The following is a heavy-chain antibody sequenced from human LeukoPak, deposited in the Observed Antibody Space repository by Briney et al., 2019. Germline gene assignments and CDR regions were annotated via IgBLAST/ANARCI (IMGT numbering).Heavy chain of an antibody. V-gene: IGHV3-23*01. CDR1: GFTFSSYA. D-gene: IGHD3-22*01. J-gene: IGHJ4*02. CDR3: AKDPYVGGGYHFDS. CDR2: ITGSGGDT. Sequence: GGSLRLSCAASGFTFSSYAMNWARQAPGKGLEWVSTITGSGGDTYYADSVKGRFTISRDNSKNTLYLQMNSLRAEDTAIYYCAKDPYVGGGYHFDSWGQGSLVTVFS.